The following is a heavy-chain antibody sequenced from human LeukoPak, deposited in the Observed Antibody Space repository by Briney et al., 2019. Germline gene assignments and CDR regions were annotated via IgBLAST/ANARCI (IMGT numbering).Heavy chain of an antibody. CDR3: ARVSSSWYQDWYFDL. Sequence: SETLSLTCIVSGYSITSGYYWGWIRQPPGKGLEWIGSIYHSGDTYYNPSLKSRVTMSVDTSKNQFSLKLSSVTAADTAVYYCARVSSSWYQDWYFDLWGRGTLVTVSS. J-gene: IGHJ2*01. CDR2: IYHSGDT. V-gene: IGHV4-38-2*02. CDR1: GYSITSGYY. D-gene: IGHD6-13*01.